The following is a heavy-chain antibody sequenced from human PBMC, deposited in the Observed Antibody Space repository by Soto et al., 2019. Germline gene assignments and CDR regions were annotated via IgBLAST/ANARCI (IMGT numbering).Heavy chain of an antibody. CDR2: IYHSGST. D-gene: IGHD3-22*01. J-gene: IGHJ4*02. CDR1: GGSISSGGYS. V-gene: IGHV4-30-2*01. Sequence: SETLSLTCAVSGGSISSGGYSWSWIRQPPGKGLEWIGYIYHSGSTYYNPSLKSRVTISVDRSKNPFSLKLSSVTAADTAVYYCARGYYYDSSGPISFDYWGQGTLVTVSS. CDR3: ARGYYYDSSGPISFDY.